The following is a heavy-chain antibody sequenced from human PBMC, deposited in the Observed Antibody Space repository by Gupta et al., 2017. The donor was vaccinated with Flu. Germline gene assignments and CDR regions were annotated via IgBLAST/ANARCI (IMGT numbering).Heavy chain of an antibody. CDR3: ARSPPIYDILTGYTDAFDI. CDR1: GGSISSYY. V-gene: IGHV4-59*01. Sequence: QVQLQESGPGLVKPSETLSLTCTVSGGSISSYYWSWIRQPPGKGLEWIGYIYYSGSTNYNPSLKSRVTISVDTSKNQFSLKLSSVTAADTAVYYCARSPPIYDILTGYTDAFDIWGQGTMVTVSS. D-gene: IGHD3-9*01. J-gene: IGHJ3*02. CDR2: IYYSGST.